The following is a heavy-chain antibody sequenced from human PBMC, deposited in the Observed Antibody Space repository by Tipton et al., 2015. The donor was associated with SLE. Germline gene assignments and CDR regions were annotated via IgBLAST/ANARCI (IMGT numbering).Heavy chain of an antibody. Sequence: TLSLTCTVSGGSISNNSYYWSWIRQPAGKGLEWIGYIYYSGNTNYNPSLKSRVTISVDTSTNQFSLKLSSVTAADTAVYYCARGDTGDDYFDNWGQGTLVTVSS. D-gene: IGHD7-27*01. V-gene: IGHV4-61*10. CDR2: IYYSGNT. CDR1: GGSISNNSYY. CDR3: ARGDTGDDYFDN. J-gene: IGHJ4*02.